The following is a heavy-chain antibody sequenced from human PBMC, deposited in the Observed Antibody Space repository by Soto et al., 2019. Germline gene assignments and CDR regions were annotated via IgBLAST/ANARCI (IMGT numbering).Heavy chain of an antibody. CDR2: VFHTGIT. CDR3: ARGTVTGWDYYMDV. Sequence: QVQLQESGPGLVKPSGTLSLTCAVSSGSISSSHWWIWVRQPPGKGLEWVGEVFHTGITNYNPSLMTRVTISVDKSMNHFSLKLTSVTAADTAVDYCARGTVTGWDYYMDVWGKGTTVTVSS. D-gene: IGHD4-17*01. J-gene: IGHJ6*03. CDR1: SGSISSSHW. V-gene: IGHV4-4*02.